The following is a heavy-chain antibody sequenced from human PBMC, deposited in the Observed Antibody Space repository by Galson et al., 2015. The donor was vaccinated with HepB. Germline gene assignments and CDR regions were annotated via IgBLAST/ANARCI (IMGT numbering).Heavy chain of an antibody. V-gene: IGHV6-1*01. J-gene: IGHJ6*02. CDR2: TYYRAKWDN. D-gene: IGHD1/OR15-1a*01. Sequence: CAISGDSVSTNSAAWNWIRQSPSRGLEWLGRTYYRAKWDNDYAPSVKGRITFKPDTSKNQFSLELKSVSPEDTAVYYCAREALNWNNVAFNYYGLDVWGQRTTVIVSS. CDR1: GDSVSTNSAA. CDR3: AREALNWNNVAFNYYGLDV.